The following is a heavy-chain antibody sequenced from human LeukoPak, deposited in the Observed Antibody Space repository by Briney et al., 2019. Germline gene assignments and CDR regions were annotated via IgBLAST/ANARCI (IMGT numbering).Heavy chain of an antibody. CDR3: ARAGHLTMTPGGYFDY. CDR1: GGTFSSYA. V-gene: IGHV1-69*13. D-gene: IGHD2-2*01. CDR2: IIPIFGTA. Sequence: SVKVSCKASGGTFSSYAISWVRQAPGQGLGWMGGIIPIFGTANYAQKFQGRVTITADESTSTAYMELSSLRSEDTAVYYCARAGHLTMTPGGYFDYWGQGTLVTVSS. J-gene: IGHJ4*02.